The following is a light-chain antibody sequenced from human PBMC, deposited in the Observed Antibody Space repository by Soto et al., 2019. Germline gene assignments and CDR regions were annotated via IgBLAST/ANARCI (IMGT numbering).Light chain of an antibody. J-gene: IGLJ3*02. V-gene: IGLV1-51*01. Sequence: QSVLTQPPSVSAAPGQKVTISCSGSSSNIGSDYVSWFQQVPGTAPKLLIYDNDKRPSGIPDRFSGSKSGTSATLGITGLQTGDEAHYYCGTWDNSLSGGVFGGGTKLTVL. CDR1: SSNIGSDY. CDR3: GTWDNSLSGGV. CDR2: DND.